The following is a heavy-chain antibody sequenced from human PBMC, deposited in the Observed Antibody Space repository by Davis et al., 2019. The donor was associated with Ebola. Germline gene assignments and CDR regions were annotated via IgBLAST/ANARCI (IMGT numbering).Heavy chain of an antibody. Sequence: ASVKVSCKASGYTFTSYGFTWVRQAPGQGLEWMGWINPHNGNTNYAQNVQGRVIMTSDTATTTAYMEVGSLRSDDTAVYYCARAQFPTTSDHWGQGTLVTVSS. CDR2: INPHNGNT. J-gene: IGHJ4*02. CDR1: GYTFTSYG. CDR3: ARAQFPTTSDH. V-gene: IGHV1-18*01. D-gene: IGHD1-1*01.